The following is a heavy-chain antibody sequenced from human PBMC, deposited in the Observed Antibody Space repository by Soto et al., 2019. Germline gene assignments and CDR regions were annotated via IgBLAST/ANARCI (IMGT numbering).Heavy chain of an antibody. D-gene: IGHD6-6*01. CDR1: GGTFSSYA. Sequence: SVKVSCKASGGTFSSYAISWVRQAPGQGLEWMGGIIPIFGTANYAQKFQGRVTITADESASTAYMELSSLRSEDTAVYYCARELSIAARFGYWGQGTLVTVSS. J-gene: IGHJ4*02. V-gene: IGHV1-69*13. CDR3: ARELSIAARFGY. CDR2: IIPIFGTA.